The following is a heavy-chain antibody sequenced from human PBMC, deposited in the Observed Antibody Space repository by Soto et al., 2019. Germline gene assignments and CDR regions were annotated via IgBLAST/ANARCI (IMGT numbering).Heavy chain of an antibody. CDR1: GFSFSSYA. J-gene: IGHJ4*02. CDR3: ARDRASDYYFDY. D-gene: IGHD2-21*02. V-gene: IGHV3-23*01. Sequence: PGGSLRLSCAASGFSFSSYAMSWVRQAPGKGLEWVSAFRGDGTGAHYADSVKGRFTISRDNSKNTLYLHMNSLRAEDTAVYYCARDRASDYYFDYWGQGTLVTVSS. CDR2: FRGDGTGA.